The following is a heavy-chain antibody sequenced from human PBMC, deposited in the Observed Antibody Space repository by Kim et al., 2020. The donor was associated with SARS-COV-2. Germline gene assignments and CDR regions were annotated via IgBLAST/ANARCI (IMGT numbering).Heavy chain of an antibody. D-gene: IGHD3-9*01. J-gene: IGHJ4*02. Sequence: GRVTISRENAKNSLYLQMNSLRAEDTAVYYCARSGTYYDILTGPRPYYFDYWGQGTLVTVSS. V-gene: IGHV3-11*06. CDR3: ARSGTYYDILTGPRPYYFDY.